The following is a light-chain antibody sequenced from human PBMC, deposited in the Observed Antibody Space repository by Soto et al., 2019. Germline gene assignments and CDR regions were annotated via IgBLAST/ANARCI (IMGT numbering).Light chain of an antibody. Sequence: IQVTQSPSSLSAFVGDRVTITCQASQDISNYLNWYQQKPGKAPKLLIYDAYHLQTGVPSRFSGSVSGTDFNFTISSLQPEDSATYYCQEYDILPLTFGGGTKVEIK. J-gene: IGKJ4*01. CDR1: QDISNY. CDR3: QEYDILPLT. V-gene: IGKV1-33*01. CDR2: DAY.